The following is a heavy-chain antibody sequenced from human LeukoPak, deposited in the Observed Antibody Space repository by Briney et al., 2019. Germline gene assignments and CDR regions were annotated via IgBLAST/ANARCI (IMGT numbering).Heavy chain of an antibody. V-gene: IGHV1-8*01. J-gene: IGHJ4*02. Sequence: ASVKVSCKASGYTFTSYEINWVRQATGQGLEWMGGMNPDRGNTGYAQKFQGRVTMTTDTSTSTAYMELRSLRSDDTAVYYCATKIGGITGLDYWGQGTLVTVSS. CDR3: ATKIGGITGLDY. CDR1: GYTFTSYE. CDR2: MNPDRGNT. D-gene: IGHD1-20*01.